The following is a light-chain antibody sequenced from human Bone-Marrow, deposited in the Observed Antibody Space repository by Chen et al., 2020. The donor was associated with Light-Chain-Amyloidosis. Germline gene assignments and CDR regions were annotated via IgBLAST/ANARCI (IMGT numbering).Light chain of an antibody. CDR3: QAWDTSVV. V-gene: IGLV3-1*01. CDR2: QDT. J-gene: IGLJ2*01. CDR1: KLGDKY. Sequence: SYELTQPTSVSVSPGQTASITCSGDKLGDKYTSWYQQKPGQSPVLVIYQDTKRPSGIPERFSGSKSGNTATLTISGTQAMDEADYYCQAWDTSVVFGGGTKLTVL.